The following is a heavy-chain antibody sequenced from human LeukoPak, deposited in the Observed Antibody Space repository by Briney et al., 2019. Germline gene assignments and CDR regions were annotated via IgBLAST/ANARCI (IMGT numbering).Heavy chain of an antibody. J-gene: IGHJ4*02. D-gene: IGHD3-22*01. CDR1: GFTFSSYA. V-gene: IGHV3-23*01. CDR3: ARDRYYDSSGTPGVYYFDY. Sequence: GGSLRLSCAASGFTFSSYAMSWVRQAPGKGLEWVSAISGSGGSTYYADSVKGRFTISRDNSKNTLYLQMNSLRAEDTAVYYCARDRYYDSSGTPGVYYFDYWGQGTLVTVSS. CDR2: ISGSGGST.